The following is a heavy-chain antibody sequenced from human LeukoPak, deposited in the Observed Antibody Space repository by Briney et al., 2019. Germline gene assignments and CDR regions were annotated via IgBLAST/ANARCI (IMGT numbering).Heavy chain of an antibody. CDR2: IRYDGSNK. V-gene: IGHV3-30*02. CDR3: ARHLSGVTGYSYGRGIDY. Sequence: TGGSLRLSCAASGFTFSSYGMHWVRQAPGKGLEWVAFIRYDGSNKDYADSVKGRFTISRDNSKNTVDLQMNSLRAEDTAVYYCARHLSGVTGYSYGRGIDYWGQGTLVTVSS. J-gene: IGHJ4*02. D-gene: IGHD5-18*01. CDR1: GFTFSSYG.